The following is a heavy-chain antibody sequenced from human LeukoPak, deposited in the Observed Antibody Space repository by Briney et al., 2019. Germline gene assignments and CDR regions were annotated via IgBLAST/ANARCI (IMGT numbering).Heavy chain of an antibody. CDR2: ISSSSSYM. CDR1: GFTFSSYS. V-gene: IGHV3-21*01. J-gene: IGHJ4*02. Sequence: GRSLRLSCAASGFTFSSYSMNWVRQAPGKGLEWVSCISSSSSYMYYADSVKGRFTISRDNAKNSLYLQMNSLRAEDTAVYYCARAHNWKYGSFDFWGQGTLVTVSS. CDR3: ARAHNWKYGSFDF. D-gene: IGHD1-7*01.